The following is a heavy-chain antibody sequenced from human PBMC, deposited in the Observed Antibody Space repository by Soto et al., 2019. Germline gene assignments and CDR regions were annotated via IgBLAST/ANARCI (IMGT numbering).Heavy chain of an antibody. CDR2: INAGNGNT. Sequence: QVQLVQSGAEEKRPGASVKVSCKASGYTFPNYVIHWVRQAPGQSLEWMGWINAGNGNTKYSRKFQDRVTITRDTSASTGYMELSSLISEDTAVYYCARGGYSYGYLAYFDHWGQGSLVTVSS. CDR3: ARGGYSYGYLAYFDH. CDR1: GYTFPNYV. V-gene: IGHV1-3*05. D-gene: IGHD5-18*01. J-gene: IGHJ4*02.